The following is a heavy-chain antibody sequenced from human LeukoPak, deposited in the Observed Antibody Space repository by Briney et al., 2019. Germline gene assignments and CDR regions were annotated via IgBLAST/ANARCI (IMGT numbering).Heavy chain of an antibody. CDR1: GYSFTSYG. D-gene: IGHD1-26*01. CDR2: ISTYDGNA. V-gene: IGHV1-18*01. CDR3: ARAASGSYRYYFDY. J-gene: IGHJ4*02. Sequence: ASGKVSCKASGYSFTSYGITWVRQAPGQGLEWMGWISTYDGNANYAQKLQGRVTMTTDTSTITAYMELRSLRSEDTAVYYCARAASGSYRYYFDYWGQGTLVTVSS.